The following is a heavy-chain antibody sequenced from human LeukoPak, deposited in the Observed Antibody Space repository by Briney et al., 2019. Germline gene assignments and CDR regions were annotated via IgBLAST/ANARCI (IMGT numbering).Heavy chain of an antibody. D-gene: IGHD6-6*01. CDR3: ARKSAARSGFDY. J-gene: IGHJ4*02. CDR1: GFTFSSYA. V-gene: IGHV3-23*01. Sequence: GGSLRLSCAASGFTFSSYAMSWVRQAPGKGLEWVSAISGSGGSTYYADSVEGRFTISRDNSKNTLYLQMNSLRAEDTAVYYCARKSAARSGFDYWGQGTLVTVPS. CDR2: ISGSGGST.